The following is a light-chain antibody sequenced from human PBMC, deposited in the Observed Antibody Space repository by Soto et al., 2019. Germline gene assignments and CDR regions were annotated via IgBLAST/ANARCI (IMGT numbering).Light chain of an antibody. CDR2: GAS. V-gene: IGKV3-20*01. CDR3: QQYGSSSIT. J-gene: IGKJ5*01. Sequence: IMMKQSPATLSVTPGERATLSCRASQSVSSNLAWYQQKPGQAPRLLIYGASSRATGIPDRFSGSGSGTDFTLTISRLEPEDFSVYYCQQYGSSSITFGQGTRLEIK. CDR1: QSVSSN.